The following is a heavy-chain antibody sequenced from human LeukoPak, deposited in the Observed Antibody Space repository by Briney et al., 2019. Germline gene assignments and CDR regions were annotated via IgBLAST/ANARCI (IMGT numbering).Heavy chain of an antibody. CDR3: AREELGYFDY. V-gene: IGHV4-59*01. D-gene: IGHD7-27*01. J-gene: IGHJ4*02. CDR1: NGSISSYY. CDR2: IYYSGST. Sequence: PSETLSLTCTVSNGSISSYYWSWIRQPPGEGLEWIGYIYYSGSTNYNPSLKSRVTMSIDTSKNQFSLKLSSVTAADTAVYYCAREELGYFDYWGQGTLVTVSS.